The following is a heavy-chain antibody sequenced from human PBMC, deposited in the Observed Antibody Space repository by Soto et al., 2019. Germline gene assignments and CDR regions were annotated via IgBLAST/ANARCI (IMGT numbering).Heavy chain of an antibody. V-gene: IGHV3-53*01. CDR2: IYSGGST. J-gene: IGHJ6*02. D-gene: IGHD3-22*01. Sequence: PGGSLRLSCAASGFTVSSNYMSWVRQAPGKGLEWVSVIYSGGSTYYADSVKGRFTISRDNSKNTLYLQMNSLRAEDTAVYYCARGRSVYYYDSSGYYHYYYYGMDVWGQGTTVTVSS. CDR3: ARGRSVYYYDSSGYYHYYYYGMDV. CDR1: GFTVSSNY.